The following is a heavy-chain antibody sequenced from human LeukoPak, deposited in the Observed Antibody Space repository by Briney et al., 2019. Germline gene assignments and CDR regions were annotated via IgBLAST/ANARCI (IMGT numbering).Heavy chain of an antibody. D-gene: IGHD5-12*01. Sequence: GGSLRLSCTASGFTISSYNMNWVRRARGRGLEWVSSFSGYSGASTYYADSVRGRFTISRDNAKNSLYLQINSLRAEDTAIYYCARGTYSGFDSSFDYWGQGTLVTVSS. CDR3: ARGTYSGFDSSFDY. CDR2: FSGYSGAST. V-gene: IGHV3-21*01. J-gene: IGHJ4*02. CDR1: GFTISSYN.